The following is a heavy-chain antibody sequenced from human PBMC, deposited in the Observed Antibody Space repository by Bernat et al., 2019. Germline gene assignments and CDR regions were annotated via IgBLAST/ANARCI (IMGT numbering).Heavy chain of an antibody. J-gene: IGHJ6*03. CDR3: ARGTSTSAPYMDV. CDR2: ISSSSSYT. CDR1: GFTFSDYD. Sequence: QVQLVESGGGLVKPGGSLRLSCAASGFTFSDYDMSWIRQAPGKGLDWVSYISSSSSYTNSADSVTGRFTISRDNAKNSLYLQMNSLRAEDTAVYYCARGTSTSAPYMDVWGKGTTVTVSS. V-gene: IGHV3-11*05.